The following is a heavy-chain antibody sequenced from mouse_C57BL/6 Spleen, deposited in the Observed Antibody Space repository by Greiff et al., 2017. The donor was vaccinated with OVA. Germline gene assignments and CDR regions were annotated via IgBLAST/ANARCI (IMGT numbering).Heavy chain of an antibody. CDR1: GYTFTDHT. D-gene: IGHD2-4*01. Sequence: QVQLQQSDAELVKPGASVKISCKVSGYTFTDHTIHWMKQRPEQGLEWIGYIYPRDGSTKYNEKFKGKATLTADKSSSTAYMQLNSLTSEDSAVYFCARPPYDYDGGVWFAYWGQGTLVTVSA. CDR3: ARPPYDYDGGVWFAY. V-gene: IGHV1-78*01. CDR2: IYPRDGST. J-gene: IGHJ3*01.